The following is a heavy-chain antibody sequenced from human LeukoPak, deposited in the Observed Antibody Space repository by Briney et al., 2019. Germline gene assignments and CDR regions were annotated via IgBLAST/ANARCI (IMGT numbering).Heavy chain of an antibody. D-gene: IGHD6-19*01. V-gene: IGHV4-34*01. J-gene: IGHJ2*01. CDR2: INHSGST. Sequence: SETLSLTCAVYGGSFGGYYWSWIRQPPGKGLEWIGEINHSGSTNYNPSLKSRVTISVDTSKNQFSLKLSSVTAADTAVYYCARARRNSSHHRPRDFDLWGRGTLVTVSS. CDR1: GGSFGGYY. CDR3: ARARRNSSHHRPRDFDL.